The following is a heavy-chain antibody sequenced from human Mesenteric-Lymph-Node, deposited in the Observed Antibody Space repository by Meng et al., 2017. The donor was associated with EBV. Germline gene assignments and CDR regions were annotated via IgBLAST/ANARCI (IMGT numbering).Heavy chain of an antibody. CDR1: GLTFSDHY. Sequence: QVGLVGSGGGLVKPGGSLRLSCTASGLTFSDHYMTWIRQAPGKGLEWISYITSSGRTIYYADSVRGRFTISRDNAKNSLYLQMNSLRVEDTAVYYCARDPRLNNCFDPWGQGTLVTVSS. V-gene: IGHV3-11*01. D-gene: IGHD2-8*01. CDR3: ARDPRLNNCFDP. J-gene: IGHJ5*02. CDR2: ITSSGRTI.